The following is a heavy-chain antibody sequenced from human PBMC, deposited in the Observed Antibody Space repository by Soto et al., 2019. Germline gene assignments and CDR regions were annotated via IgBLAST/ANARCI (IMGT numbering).Heavy chain of an antibody. CDR2: ISAHNGNT. D-gene: IGHD1-1*01. V-gene: IGHV1-18*01. Sequence: QVHLVQSGAEVKKPGASVKVSCKASGFTFTSYGITWVRQAPGQGLEWMGWISAHNGNTDYAQKLQGRVIVTRDTSTSTAYMELRSLRSDDTAVYYCARGRYGDYWGQGALVTVSS. J-gene: IGHJ4*02. CDR1: GFTFTSYG. CDR3: ARGRYGDY.